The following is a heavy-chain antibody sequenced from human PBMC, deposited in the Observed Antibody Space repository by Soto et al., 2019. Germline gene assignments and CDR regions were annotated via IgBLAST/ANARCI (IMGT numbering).Heavy chain of an antibody. D-gene: IGHD5-18*01. CDR2: ITWNSHSA. CDR3: AKAEGDTAMLIDCAFDT. CDR1: GFTFDDYS. J-gene: IGHJ3*02. Sequence: EVQLVESGGGTVQPGRSLRLSCAASGFTFDDYSMHWVRQVQGRGLEWVSSITWNSHSAAYADSVKGRFTISRDNAKTSLFLQMNSLRPEDTALYYCAKAEGDTAMLIDCAFDTWGQGTMVTVSS. V-gene: IGHV3-9*01.